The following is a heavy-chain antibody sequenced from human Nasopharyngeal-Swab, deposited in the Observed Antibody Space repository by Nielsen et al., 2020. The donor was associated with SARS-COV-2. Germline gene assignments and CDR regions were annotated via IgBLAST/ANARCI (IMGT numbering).Heavy chain of an antibody. J-gene: IGHJ3*02. V-gene: IGHV5-10-1*01. CDR3: ARQYQNYFGSGDYHGAFDI. CDR1: GYSFSNYW. Sequence: GESLKISCAGSGYSFSNYWMSWVRQVPGKGLEWMGQVDPSDSYTDYSPSLRGHVTISVDRSISTAYLQWSSLKASDTAMYYCARQYQNYFGSGDYHGAFDIWGQGTMVTVSS. D-gene: IGHD3-10*01. CDR2: VDPSDSYT.